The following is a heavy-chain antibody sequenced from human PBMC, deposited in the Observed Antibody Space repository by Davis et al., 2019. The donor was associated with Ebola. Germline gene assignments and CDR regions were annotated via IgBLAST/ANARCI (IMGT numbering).Heavy chain of an antibody. CDR2: IRSKANSYAT. J-gene: IGHJ6*02. CDR1: GFTFSGSA. D-gene: IGHD2-2*01. Sequence: GGSLRLSCAASGFTFSGSAMHWVRQASGKGLEWVGRIRSKANSYATAYAASVKGRFTISRDDSKNTAYLQMNSLKTEDTAVYYCTTPPAARGNYYYYGMDVWGQGTTVTVSS. CDR3: TTPPAARGNYYYYGMDV. V-gene: IGHV3-73*01.